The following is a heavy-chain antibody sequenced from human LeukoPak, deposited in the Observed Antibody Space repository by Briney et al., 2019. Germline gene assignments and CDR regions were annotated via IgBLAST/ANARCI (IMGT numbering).Heavy chain of an antibody. D-gene: IGHD6-19*01. CDR3: TRLQIAVAGPNWFDP. Sequence: GGSLRLSCAASKFTFSSYWMSWVRQAPGKGLEWVANIKQDGSVQFYMDSLKGRFSFSRDNAKNSLYLQMNGLRVEDTAVYYCTRLQIAVAGPNWFDPWGQGTLVTVSS. CDR2: IKQDGSVQ. V-gene: IGHV3-7*01. J-gene: IGHJ5*02. CDR1: KFTFSSYW.